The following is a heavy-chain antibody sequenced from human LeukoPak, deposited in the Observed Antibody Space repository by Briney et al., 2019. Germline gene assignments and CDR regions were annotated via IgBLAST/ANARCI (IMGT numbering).Heavy chain of an antibody. CDR2: VYYSGST. D-gene: IGHD6-19*01. V-gene: IGHV4-59*08. CDR3: GSSGYSSGWYYFDY. CDR1: GGSISSYY. Sequence: SETLSLTCTVSGGSISSYYWTWIRQPPGKGLEWIGYVYYSGSTNYNPSLKSRVTISVDTSNNQFSLKLSSVTAADTAVYYCGSSGYSSGWYYFDYWGQGSLVTVSS. J-gene: IGHJ4*02.